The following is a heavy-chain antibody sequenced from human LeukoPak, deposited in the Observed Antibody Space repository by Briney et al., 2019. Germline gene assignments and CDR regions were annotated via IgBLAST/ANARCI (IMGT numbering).Heavy chain of an antibody. CDR2: ISSSSSYI. D-gene: IGHD4-11*01. J-gene: IGHJ4*02. CDR3: ARDSRTTPFDY. CDR1: GFTFSSYS. Sequence: GGSLRLSCAASGFTFSSYSMNWVRQAPGKGLEWVSSISSSSSYIYYADSVKGRFTISRDNSKNTLYLQMNSLRAEDTAVYYCARDSRTTPFDYWGQGTLVTVSS. V-gene: IGHV3-21*01.